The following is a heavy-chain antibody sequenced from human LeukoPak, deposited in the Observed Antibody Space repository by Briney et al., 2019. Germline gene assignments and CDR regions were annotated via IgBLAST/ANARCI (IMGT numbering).Heavy chain of an antibody. V-gene: IGHV3-48*02. CDR1: GFTFSSDN. CDR3: ANLPNFSGIFGMFVDRYYGMDV. D-gene: IGHD3-3*01. CDR2: INSNGSTI. J-gene: IGHJ6*02. Sequence: GGSLRLSCTASGFTFSSDNMNWVRRAPGKGLEWVSYINSNGSTIHYADCMKGRNSVSMDNAKKLLYFEMSSLSDEDTAGYYCANLPNFSGIFGMFVDRYYGMDVWGQGPTVTVS.